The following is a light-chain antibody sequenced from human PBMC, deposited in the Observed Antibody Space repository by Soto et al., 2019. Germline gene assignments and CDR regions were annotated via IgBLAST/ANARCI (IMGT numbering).Light chain of an antibody. CDR2: DAS. Sequence: EIVLTQSPATLSLSPGERATLSCRASQSVSSYLAWYQQKPGQAPRLLIYDASNRATGIPARFSGSGSGTDFTLTISSLEPDDFAVYYCQQRSNWPPSTFGQGTRLE. CDR3: QQRSNWPPST. V-gene: IGKV3-11*01. CDR1: QSVSSY. J-gene: IGKJ5*01.